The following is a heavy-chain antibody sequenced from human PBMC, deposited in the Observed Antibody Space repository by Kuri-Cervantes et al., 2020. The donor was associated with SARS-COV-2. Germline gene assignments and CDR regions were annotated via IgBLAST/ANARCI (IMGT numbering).Heavy chain of an antibody. V-gene: IGHV1-24*01. CDR2: FDPEDGGT. D-gene: IGHD3-3*01. J-gene: IGHJ5*02. CDR3: ATGPPYYDPSNWFDP. CDR1: GYTLTELS. Sequence: ASVKVSCKVSGYTLTELSMHWVRQAPGKGLEWMGGFDPEDGGTIYAQKFQGRVTMTEDTSTDTAYMELSSLRSEDTAVYYCATGPPYYDPSNWFDPWGQGTLVTVSS.